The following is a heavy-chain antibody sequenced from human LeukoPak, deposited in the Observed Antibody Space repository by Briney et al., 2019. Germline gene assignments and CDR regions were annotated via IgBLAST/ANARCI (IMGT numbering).Heavy chain of an antibody. CDR2: MNPNSGNT. Sequence: GESLKISCKGSGYTFTSYDINWVRQATGQGLEWMGWMNPNSGNTGYAQKFQGRVTMTRNTSISTAYMELSSLRSEDTAVYYCARGFGATGWFDPWGQGTLVTVSS. V-gene: IGHV1-8*01. CDR1: GYTFTSYD. D-gene: IGHD1-26*01. J-gene: IGHJ5*02. CDR3: ARGFGATGWFDP.